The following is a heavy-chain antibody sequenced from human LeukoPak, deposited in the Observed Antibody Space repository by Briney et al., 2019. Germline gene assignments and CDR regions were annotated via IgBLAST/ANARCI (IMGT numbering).Heavy chain of an antibody. V-gene: IGHV1-69*04. CDR3: ARERIVAKFLSY. Sequence: SVKVSCKASGGTFSSYGISWMRQAPGQGLEWMGRIIPILGIANYAQKFQGRVTITADKSTSAAYMELSNLRSEDTAVYYCARERIVAKFLSYWGQGTLVTVSS. CDR2: IIPILGIA. D-gene: IGHD5-12*01. CDR1: GGTFSSYG. J-gene: IGHJ4*02.